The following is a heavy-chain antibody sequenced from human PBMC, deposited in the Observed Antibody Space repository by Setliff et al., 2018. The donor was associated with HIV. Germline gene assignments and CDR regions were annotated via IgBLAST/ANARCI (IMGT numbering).Heavy chain of an antibody. V-gene: IGHV4-38-2*02. CDR2: IYHSGGT. Sequence: SETLSLTCIVSGGSISSGYYWGWIRQPPGRGLEWIGNIYHSGGTHYNPSLRSRVTISVDTSKNHFSLKLSSVTAADTALFYCARGPFTTGFDYWGQGILVTVSS. D-gene: IGHD3-3*01. CDR1: GGSISSGYY. J-gene: IGHJ4*02. CDR3: ARGPFTTGFDY.